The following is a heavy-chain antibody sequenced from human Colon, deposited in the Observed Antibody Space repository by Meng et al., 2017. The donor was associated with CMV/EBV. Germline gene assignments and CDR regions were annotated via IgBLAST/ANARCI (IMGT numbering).Heavy chain of an antibody. Sequence: CAASGFTFSDDWMNWGRQAPGKGLVWVSRINSDGSTTSYADSVKGRFTISRDNAKNTVYLQMNNLRAEDTAVYYCARDPFGVTIGYWGQGTLVTVSS. J-gene: IGHJ4*02. CDR2: INSDGSTT. V-gene: IGHV3-74*01. CDR1: GFTFSDDW. D-gene: IGHD3-3*01. CDR3: ARDPFGVTIGY.